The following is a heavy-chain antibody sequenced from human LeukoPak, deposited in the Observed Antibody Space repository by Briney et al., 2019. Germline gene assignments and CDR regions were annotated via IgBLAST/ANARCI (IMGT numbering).Heavy chain of an antibody. CDR2: ISSSSSYI. CDR3: ARGITIRRNWFDP. J-gene: IGHJ5*02. CDR1: GFTFSSYS. Sequence: PGGSLRLSCAASGFTFSSYSMNWVRQAPGKGLEWVSSISSSSSYIYYADSVKGRFTTSRDNAKNSLYLQMNSLRAEDTAVYYCARGITIRRNWFDPWGQGTLVTVSS. D-gene: IGHD3-10*01. V-gene: IGHV3-21*01.